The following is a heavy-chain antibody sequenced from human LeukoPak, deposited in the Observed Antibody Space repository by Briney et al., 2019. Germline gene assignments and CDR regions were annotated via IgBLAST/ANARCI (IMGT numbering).Heavy chain of an antibody. V-gene: IGHV3-7*01. CDR2: IKQDGSEK. CDR3: ASGFIAAAGTYYYGMDV. Sequence: GGSLRLSCAASGFTFSSYWMNWVRQAPGKGLEWVANIKQDGSEKYYVDSVKGRFTISRDNAKNSLYLQMNSLRAEDTAVYYCASGFIAAAGTYYYGMDVWGQGTTVTVSS. CDR1: GFTFSSYW. J-gene: IGHJ6*02. D-gene: IGHD6-13*01.